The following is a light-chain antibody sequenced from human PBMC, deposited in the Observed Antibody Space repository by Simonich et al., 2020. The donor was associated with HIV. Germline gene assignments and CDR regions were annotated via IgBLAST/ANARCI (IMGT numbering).Light chain of an antibody. CDR2: KAS. J-gene: IGKJ3*01. V-gene: IGKV1-5*03. Sequence: DIQMTQSPSTLSASVGDRVSIPCRASQSISSWLAWYRQKPGKAPKLLISKASSLESGVPSRFSGSGSGTEFTRTISSLQPDDFATYYCQQYKSYPFTFGPGTKVDIK. CDR3: QQYKSYPFT. CDR1: QSISSW.